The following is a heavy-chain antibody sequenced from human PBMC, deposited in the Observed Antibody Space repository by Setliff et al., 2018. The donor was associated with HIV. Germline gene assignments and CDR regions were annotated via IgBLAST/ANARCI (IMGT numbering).Heavy chain of an antibody. D-gene: IGHD4-4*01. CDR1: GFPFSSYW. CDR3: VRGWNTVTLRAFDV. V-gene: IGHV3-74*01. J-gene: IGHJ3*01. CDR2: INGDGSST. Sequence: GGSLRLSCEASGFPFSSYWIHWVRQVSGKGLVWVSRINGDGSSTVYADSVKGRFTISRDNAKNALFLQMNSLRADDTAIYYCVRGWNTVTLRAFDVWGPGTVVTVSS.